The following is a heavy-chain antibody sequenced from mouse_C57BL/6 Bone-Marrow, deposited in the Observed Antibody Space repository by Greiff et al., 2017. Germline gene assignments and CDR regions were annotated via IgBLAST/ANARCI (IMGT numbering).Heavy chain of an antibody. Sequence: VQLQQSGPELVKPGASVKISCKASGYAFSSSWMNWVKQRPGKGLEWIGRIYPGDGDTNYNGKFKGKATLTADKSSSTAYMQLSSLTSGDSAVYFCARYLPDAMDYWGQGTSVTVSS. CDR2: IYPGDGDT. V-gene: IGHV1-82*01. J-gene: IGHJ4*01. CDR3: ARYLPDAMDY. CDR1: GYAFSSSW.